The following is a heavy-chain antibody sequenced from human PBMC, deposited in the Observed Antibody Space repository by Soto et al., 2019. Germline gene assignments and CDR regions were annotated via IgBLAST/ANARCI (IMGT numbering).Heavy chain of an antibody. CDR2: IIPLFGTA. CDR3: ARYRCSSFVHFYAIDV. Sequence: GASVKVSCKACGGTFSSYALSWLQQAPGQGLEWMGGIIPLFGTANHAQKFQGRVTSTTDXSTITAYMQLSSLISADTTGYYSARYRCSSFVHFYAIDVWG. CDR1: GGTFSSYA. D-gene: IGHD2-21*02. J-gene: IGHJ6*02. V-gene: IGHV1-69*05.